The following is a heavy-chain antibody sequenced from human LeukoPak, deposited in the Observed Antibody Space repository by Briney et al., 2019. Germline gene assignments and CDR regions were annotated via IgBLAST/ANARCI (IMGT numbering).Heavy chain of an antibody. Sequence: GASVKVSCKASGYTFTGYYIHWVRQAPGQGLERMGWISAYNGNTNAAQKFQRRVAMTPDTSTSTAYRELRSRRSDETAVFYCTRDLGVDTSMIFFDYWGQGTLVTVSS. CDR3: TRDLGVDTSMIFFDY. J-gene: IGHJ4*02. CDR1: GYTFTGYY. V-gene: IGHV1-18*04. D-gene: IGHD5-18*01. CDR2: ISAYNGNT.